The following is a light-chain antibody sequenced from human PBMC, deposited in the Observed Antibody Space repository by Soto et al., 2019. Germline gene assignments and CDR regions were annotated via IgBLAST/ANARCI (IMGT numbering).Light chain of an antibody. CDR1: SSNIETNT. J-gene: IGLJ2*01. V-gene: IGLV1-44*01. CDR3: AAWDDSLNGPI. Sequence: QSVLTQPPSASGTPGQRVTISCSGSSSNIETNTVNWYQQLPGTAPKLLIFSNSHRPSGVPDRFSGSKSGTSASLAISGLQSEDEADYYCAAWDDSLNGPIFGGGTQLTVL. CDR2: SNS.